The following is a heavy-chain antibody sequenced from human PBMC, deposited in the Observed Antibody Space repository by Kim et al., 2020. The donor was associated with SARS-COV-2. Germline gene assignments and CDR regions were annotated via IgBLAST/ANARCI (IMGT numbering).Heavy chain of an antibody. CDR3: AKDAHPYCGGDCYRGRIDY. CDR2: ISYDGSNK. V-gene: IGHV3-30*18. Sequence: GGSLRLSCAASGFTFSSYGMHWVRQAPGKGLEWVAVISYDGSNKYYADSVKGRFTISRDNSKNTLYLQMNSLRAEDTAVYYCAKDAHPYCGGDCYRGRIDYWGQGTLVTVSS. D-gene: IGHD2-21*01. J-gene: IGHJ4*02. CDR1: GFTFSSYG.